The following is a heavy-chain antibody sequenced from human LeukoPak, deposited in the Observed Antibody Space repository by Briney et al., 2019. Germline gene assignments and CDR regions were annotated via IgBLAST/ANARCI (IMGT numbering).Heavy chain of an antibody. J-gene: IGHJ4*02. V-gene: IGHV3-30*02. CDR3: AKDHHSEYSSFDY. Sequence: PGGSLRLSCAASGFTFSSYGMHWVRQAPGKGLEWVAFIRYDGSNKYYADSVKGRFTISRDNSKNTLYLQMNSLRAEDTAVYYCAKDHHSEYSSFDYWGQGTLVTVSS. D-gene: IGHD6-6*01. CDR1: GFTFSSYG. CDR2: IRYDGSNK.